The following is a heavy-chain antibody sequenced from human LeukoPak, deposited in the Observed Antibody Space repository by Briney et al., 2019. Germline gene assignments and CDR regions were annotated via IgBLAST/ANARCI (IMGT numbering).Heavy chain of an antibody. CDR2: IYPGDSDT. V-gene: IGHV5-51*01. Sequence: GESPKISCKGSGYSFNTYWIGWVRQMPGKGLEWMGIIYPGDSDTKYSPSFQGQVTISADKSISTAYLQWSSLKASDTAMYYCARHGPYDRAFDIWGQGTMVTVSS. CDR3: ARHGPYDRAFDI. D-gene: IGHD3-22*01. CDR1: GYSFNTYW. J-gene: IGHJ3*02.